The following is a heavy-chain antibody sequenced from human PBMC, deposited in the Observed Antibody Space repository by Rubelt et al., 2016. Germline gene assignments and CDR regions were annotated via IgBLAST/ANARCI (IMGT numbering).Heavy chain of an antibody. CDR1: GLSLSTGGVA. V-gene: IGHV2-5*05. D-gene: IGHD6-19*01. Sequence: QITLKESGPTLVKPTQTLTLTCTLSGLSLSTGGVAVGWIRQPPGQALEWLALIYWDDEKRYGPSLRSRLTIIKDTPKNQVVLTLTKIDPRDTATYYCAHRAKFGSDWAGFDYWGQGTLVTVSS. J-gene: IGHJ4*02. CDR2: IYWDDEK. CDR3: AHRAKFGSDWAGFDY.